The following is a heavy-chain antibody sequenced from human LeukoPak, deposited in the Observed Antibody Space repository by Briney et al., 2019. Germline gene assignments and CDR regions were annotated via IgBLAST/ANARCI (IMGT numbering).Heavy chain of an antibody. CDR2: IWYDGSNK. J-gene: IGHJ4*02. Sequence: GRSLRLSCAASGFTFSSYGMHWVRQAPGKGLEWVAVIWYDGSNKYYADPVKGRFTISRDNSKNTLYLQMNSLRAEDTAVYYCARDTPNDKTYYYDSSGSDFDYWGQGTLVTVSS. CDR1: GFTFSSYG. CDR3: ARDTPNDKTYYYDSSGSDFDY. D-gene: IGHD3-22*01. V-gene: IGHV3-33*01.